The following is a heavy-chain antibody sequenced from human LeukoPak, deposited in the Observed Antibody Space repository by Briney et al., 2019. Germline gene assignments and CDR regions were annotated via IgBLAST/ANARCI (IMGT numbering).Heavy chain of an antibody. CDR2: IRDNGVGT. V-gene: IGHV3-23*01. D-gene: IGHD1-14*01. CDR1: GFTFSNAW. Sequence: GGSLRLSCAASGFTFSNAWMSWVRQTPGKGLEWVSSIRDNGVGTYYPDSVKGRFTISRDNSKNTLSLQMNSLRADDTAIYYCARGGRTTDYWGQGTLVTVSS. CDR3: ARGGRTTDY. J-gene: IGHJ4*02.